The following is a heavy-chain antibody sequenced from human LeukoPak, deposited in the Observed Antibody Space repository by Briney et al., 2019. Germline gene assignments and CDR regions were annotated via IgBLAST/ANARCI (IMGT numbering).Heavy chain of an antibody. Sequence: PGGSLRLSCAASGFTVSSNYMSWVRQAPGKGLEWVSVIYSGGSTYYADSVKGRFTISRDNSKNTLFLQMNSLRAEDTAVYYCAKRPGEIKGFDIWGQGTMVTVSS. V-gene: IGHV3-53*01. CDR3: AKRPGEIKGFDI. CDR1: GFTVSSNY. D-gene: IGHD3-10*01. CDR2: IYSGGST. J-gene: IGHJ3*02.